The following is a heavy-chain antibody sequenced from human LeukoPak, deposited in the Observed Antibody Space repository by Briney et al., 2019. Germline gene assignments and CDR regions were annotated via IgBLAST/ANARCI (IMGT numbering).Heavy chain of an antibody. CDR2: IYYSGST. CDR3: ARAWSSYYYGSGSPLDY. V-gene: IGHV4-39*07. Sequence: SETLSLTCTVSGGSIRSSSYYWGWIRQPPGKGLEWIGSIYYSGSTNHNPSLKSRVTISVDTSKNQFSLKLSSVTAADTAVYYCARAWSSYYYGSGSPLDYWGQGTLVTVSS. CDR1: GGSIRSSSYY. J-gene: IGHJ4*02. D-gene: IGHD3-10*01.